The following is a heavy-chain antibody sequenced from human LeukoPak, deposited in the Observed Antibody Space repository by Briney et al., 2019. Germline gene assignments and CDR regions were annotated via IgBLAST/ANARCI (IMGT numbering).Heavy chain of an antibody. CDR3: ARATYYYDSSGYFPSWFDP. D-gene: IGHD3-22*01. V-gene: IGHV1-46*01. CDR2: INPSGGTT. J-gene: IGHJ5*02. CDR1: GYAFSYYY. Sequence: ASVKVSCKASGYAFSYYYVHWVRQAPGQGLEWMGIINPSGGTTTYAQKFQGRVTMTRDTSISTAYMELSSLRSEDTAVYYCARATYYYDSSGYFPSWFDPWGQGTLVTVSS.